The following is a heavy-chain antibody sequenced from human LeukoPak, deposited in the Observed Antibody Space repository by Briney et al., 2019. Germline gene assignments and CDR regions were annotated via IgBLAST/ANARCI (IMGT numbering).Heavy chain of an antibody. Sequence: SETLSLTCAVYGGSFSGYYWSWIRQPPGKGLEWIGEINHSGSTNYNPSLKSRVTISVDTSKNQFSLKLSSVTAADTAVYYCARMGRTTGTTRRAPSNVYWGQGTLVTVSS. CDR1: GGSFSGYY. J-gene: IGHJ4*02. CDR2: INHSGST. D-gene: IGHD1-1*01. CDR3: ARMGRTTGTTRRAPSNVY. V-gene: IGHV4-34*01.